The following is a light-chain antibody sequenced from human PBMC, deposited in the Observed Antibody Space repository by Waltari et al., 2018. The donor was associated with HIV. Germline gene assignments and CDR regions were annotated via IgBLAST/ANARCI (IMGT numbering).Light chain of an antibody. Sequence: EIVLTQSPATLSLSPGERATLSCRASQSVSSYLAWYQQKPGQAPSLLIYDASNRATGIPARFSGSGSGTDFTLTISSLEPEDFAVYYCQQRSNWPPWTFGQGTKVEIK. V-gene: IGKV3-11*01. CDR3: QQRSNWPPWT. J-gene: IGKJ1*01. CDR2: DAS. CDR1: QSVSSY.